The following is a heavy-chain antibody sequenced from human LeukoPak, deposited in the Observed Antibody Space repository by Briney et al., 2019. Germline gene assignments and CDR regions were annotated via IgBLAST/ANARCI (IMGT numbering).Heavy chain of an antibody. CDR3: ARDGSGSYYVPFDY. CDR1: GFTFSSYG. Sequence: GGSLRLSCAASGFTFSSYGMHRVRQAPGKGLEWVAVIWYDGSNKYYADSVKGRFTISRDNSKNTLYLQMNSLRAEDTAVYYCARDGSGSYYVPFDYWGQGTLVTVSS. J-gene: IGHJ4*02. CDR2: IWYDGSNK. D-gene: IGHD1-26*01. V-gene: IGHV3-33*01.